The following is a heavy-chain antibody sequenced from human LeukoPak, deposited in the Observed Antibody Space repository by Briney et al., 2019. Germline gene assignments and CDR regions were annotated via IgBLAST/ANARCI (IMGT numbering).Heavy chain of an antibody. CDR1: GGSITQTNY. D-gene: IGHD2-2*01. J-gene: IGHJ6*02. CDR2: VHHSGST. CDR3: ARHLVDAYGMDV. V-gene: IGHV4-4*02. Sequence: SGTLSLTCGVSGGSITQTNYWTWVRQPPGKGLEWIGEVHHSGSTIYHPSLQSRVTISVGTSKNQFSLKLNSVTAADAAVFYCARHLVDAYGMDVWGQGTTVTVSS.